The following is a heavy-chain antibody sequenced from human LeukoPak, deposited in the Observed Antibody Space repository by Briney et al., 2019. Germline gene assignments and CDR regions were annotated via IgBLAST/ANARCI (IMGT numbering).Heavy chain of an antibody. J-gene: IGHJ6*02. Sequence: ASVKVSCKASGGTFSSYAISWVRQAPGQGLEWMGRIIPILGIANYAQKFQGRVTITADKSTSTAYMELSSLRSEDTAVSYCAKSTRHYYYYGMDVWGQGTTVTVSS. D-gene: IGHD2-2*01. CDR2: IIPILGIA. CDR1: GGTFSSYA. CDR3: AKSTRHYYYYGMDV. V-gene: IGHV1-69*04.